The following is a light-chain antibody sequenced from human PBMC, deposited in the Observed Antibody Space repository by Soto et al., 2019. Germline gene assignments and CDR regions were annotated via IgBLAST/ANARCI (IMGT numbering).Light chain of an antibody. V-gene: IGKV3-20*01. J-gene: IGKJ1*01. CDR3: QQYGSSPGWT. CDR1: QSVSSNY. CDR2: GAF. Sequence: EIVLTQSPGTLSLSPGERATFSCRASQSVSSNYLAWYQQKPGQAPRLLIYGAFKRATGIPDRFSGSGSGTDFTLTISRLEPEDFAVYYCQQYGSSPGWTFGQGTKVDIK.